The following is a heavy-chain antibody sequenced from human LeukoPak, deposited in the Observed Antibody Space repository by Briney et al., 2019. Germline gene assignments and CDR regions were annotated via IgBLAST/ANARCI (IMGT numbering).Heavy chain of an antibody. D-gene: IGHD1-26*01. Sequence: GGSLRLSCAASGFIFSSHWMSWVRQAPGKGLEWVANINLDGNDKNYVDSVKGRFTISRDNAKNSLYLQMNSLRAEDTAMYYCVRSGSYFSKWGQGTLATVSS. V-gene: IGHV3-7*01. CDR1: GFIFSSHW. CDR3: VRSGSYFSK. J-gene: IGHJ4*02. CDR2: INLDGNDK.